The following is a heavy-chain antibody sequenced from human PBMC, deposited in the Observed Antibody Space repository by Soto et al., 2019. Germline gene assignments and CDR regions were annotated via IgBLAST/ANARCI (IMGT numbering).Heavy chain of an antibody. CDR3: ARETYYYDSSGLGVDP. CDR1: GFTFSSYW. D-gene: IGHD3-22*01. CDR2: INSDGSST. V-gene: IGHV3-74*01. J-gene: IGHJ5*02. Sequence: GGSLRLSCAASGFTFSSYWMHWVRQAPGKGLVWVSRINSDGSSTSYADSVKGRFTISRDNSKNTLYLQMYSLRAEDTAVYYCARETYYYDSSGLGVDPWGQGTLVTVSS.